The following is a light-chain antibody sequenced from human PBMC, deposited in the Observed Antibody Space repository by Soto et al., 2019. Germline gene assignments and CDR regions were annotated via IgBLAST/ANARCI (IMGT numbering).Light chain of an antibody. CDR3: QQYENLPT. V-gene: IGKV1-33*01. CDR2: DVY. CDR1: QNINNY. Sequence: DIQLTQSPSSLSASVGNRSTSTCQTSQNINNYLNWYQQQPGRATKLLIYDVYNLEAGVPSRFRGSGSGTDFTFTISRLQPEDIATYYCQQYENLPTFGQGTRLEIK. J-gene: IGKJ5*01.